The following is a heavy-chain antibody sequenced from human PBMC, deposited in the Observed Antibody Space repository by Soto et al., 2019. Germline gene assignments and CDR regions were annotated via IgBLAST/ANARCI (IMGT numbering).Heavy chain of an antibody. J-gene: IGHJ5*02. Sequence: KAKGQGLEWMGWISAYNGNTNYAQKLQGRVTMTTDTSTSTAYMELRSLRSDDTAVYYCARDRYCSGGSCYHNNWFDPWGQGTLVTVSS. V-gene: IGHV1-18*01. CDR3: ARDRYCSGGSCYHNNWFDP. CDR2: ISAYNGNT. D-gene: IGHD2-15*01.